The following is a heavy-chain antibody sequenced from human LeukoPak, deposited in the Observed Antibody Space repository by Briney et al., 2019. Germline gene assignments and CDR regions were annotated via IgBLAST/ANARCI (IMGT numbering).Heavy chain of an antibody. D-gene: IGHD2-2*03. CDR3: ARVDIVVVPAAMGWDYFDY. J-gene: IGHJ4*02. Sequence: ASVKVSCTASGYTFTSYGISWVRQAPGQGLEWMGWISAYNGNTNYAQKLQGRVTMTTDTSTSTAYMELRSLRSDDTAVYYCARVDIVVVPAAMGWDYFDYWGQGTLVTVSS. CDR1: GYTFTSYG. CDR2: ISAYNGNT. V-gene: IGHV1-18*01.